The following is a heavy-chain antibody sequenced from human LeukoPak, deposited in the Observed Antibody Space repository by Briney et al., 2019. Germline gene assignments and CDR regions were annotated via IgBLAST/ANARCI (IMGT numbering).Heavy chain of an antibody. CDR2: VLHSGIS. Sequence: SETLSLTCTVSGDSISSTSDYWGWIRQPPGKGLEWIGTVLHSGISYYNPSLKSRVSMSVDTSKNQFFVKLTSVTAADTAMYYCARRTIGTMFDYWGQGSLVTVSS. J-gene: IGHJ4*02. V-gene: IGHV4-39*01. CDR1: GDSISSTSDY. D-gene: IGHD1-1*01. CDR3: ARRTIGTMFDY.